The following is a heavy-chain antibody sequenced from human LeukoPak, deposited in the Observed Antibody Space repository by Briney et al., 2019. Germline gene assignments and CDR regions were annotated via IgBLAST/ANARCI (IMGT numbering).Heavy chain of an antibody. V-gene: IGHV3-30*02. CDR3: AKDPKPDYTDI. D-gene: IGHD4-11*01. J-gene: IGHJ3*02. CDR1: GFTVSVYG. Sequence: PGGSLRLSCAASGFTVSVYGMHWVRQAPGKGLEWVAFIRFDGGEKYYADSVKGRFTISRDSSKDTLCLQMNSLRVEDTAMYYCAKDPKPDYTDIWGQGTMVTVSS. CDR2: IRFDGGEK.